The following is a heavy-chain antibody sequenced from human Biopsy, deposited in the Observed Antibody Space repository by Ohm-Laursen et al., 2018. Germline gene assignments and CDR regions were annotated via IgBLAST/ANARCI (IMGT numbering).Heavy chain of an antibody. CDR1: GFKFNDYA. CDR2: ISWNGPLK. CDR3: AKDSFVMEWRGMEV. Sequence: SLRLSCAASGFKFNDYAMHWVRQVPGKGLEWVAGISWNGPLKLYADSVKGRFTISRDNTKKILFLQMNSLRLEDTALYYCAKDSFVMEWRGMEVWGQGTTVTVSS. J-gene: IGHJ6*02. V-gene: IGHV3-9*01. D-gene: IGHD3-3*01.